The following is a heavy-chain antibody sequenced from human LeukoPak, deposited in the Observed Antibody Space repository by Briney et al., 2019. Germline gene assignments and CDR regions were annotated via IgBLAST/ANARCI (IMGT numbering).Heavy chain of an antibody. V-gene: IGHV5-51*03. CDR1: GYSFTSYW. Sequence: GESLKISCKGSGYSFTSYWIGWVRQMPGKGLERMGIIYPGDSDTRYSPSFQGQVTISADKSISTAYLQWSSLKASDTAMYYCARMEYYYDSSGYELDYWGQGTLVTVSS. D-gene: IGHD3-22*01. CDR3: ARMEYYYDSSGYELDY. J-gene: IGHJ4*02. CDR2: IYPGDSDT.